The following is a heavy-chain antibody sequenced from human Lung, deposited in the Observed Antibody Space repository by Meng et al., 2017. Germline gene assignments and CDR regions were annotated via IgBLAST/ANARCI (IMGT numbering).Heavy chain of an antibody. CDR3: ARGPTTMAHDFDY. CDR1: GGSFSDYY. D-gene: IGHD4-11*01. V-gene: IGHV4-34*01. CDR2: INHSGST. Sequence: VQLQQGGAGLLKPSEPLSLTCVVSGGSFSDYYWSWIRQPPGKGLEWIGEINHSGSTNYNPSLESRATISVDTSQNNLSLKLSSVTAADSAVYYCARGPTTMAHDFDYWGQGTLVTVSS. J-gene: IGHJ4*02.